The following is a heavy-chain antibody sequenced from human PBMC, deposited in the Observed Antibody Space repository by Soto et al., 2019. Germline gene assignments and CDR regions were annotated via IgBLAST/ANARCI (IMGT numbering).Heavy chain of an antibody. V-gene: IGHV3-74*03. CDR3: ATAEVDY. Sequence: SLRLSCASSVFTFGDYWMHWVRQPPGRGPEWVSRMTGDARTTQYADSVKGRFTASRDNAKSTLYLQMNSLRAEDTAVYYCATAEVDYWGPGTLVTVSS. CDR2: MTGDARTT. J-gene: IGHJ4*02. CDR1: VFTFGDYW.